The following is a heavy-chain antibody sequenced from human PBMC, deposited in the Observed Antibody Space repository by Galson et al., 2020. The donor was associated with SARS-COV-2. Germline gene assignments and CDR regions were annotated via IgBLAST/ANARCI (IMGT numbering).Heavy chain of an antibody. Sequence: TGGSLRLSCAASGLTFSGSAMHWVRQASGKGLEWVGRIRSKANNYATVYAASVKGRFIIFRDDSKNMAYLQMNSLKTEDTAIYYCTSWREGYVAYGMDVWGRGMTVTVSS. CDR2: IRSKANNYAT. D-gene: IGHD3-16*01. J-gene: IGHJ6*02. CDR3: TSWREGYVAYGMDV. CDR1: GLTFSGSA. V-gene: IGHV3-73*01.